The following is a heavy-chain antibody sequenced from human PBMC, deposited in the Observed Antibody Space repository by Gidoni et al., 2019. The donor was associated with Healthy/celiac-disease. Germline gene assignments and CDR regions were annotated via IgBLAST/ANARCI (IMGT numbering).Heavy chain of an antibody. J-gene: IGHJ4*02. V-gene: IGHV3-30*18. D-gene: IGHD1-7*01. CDR3: AKGNWNYRGLDY. CDR2: ISYDGSNK. Sequence: QVQLVESGGGVVQPGRSLRLSCAASGLPFSSYGMHWVRQAPGKGLEWVAVISYDGSNKYYADSVKGRFTISRDNSKNTLYLQMNSLRAEDTAVYYCAKGNWNYRGLDYWGQGTLVTVSS. CDR1: GLPFSSYG.